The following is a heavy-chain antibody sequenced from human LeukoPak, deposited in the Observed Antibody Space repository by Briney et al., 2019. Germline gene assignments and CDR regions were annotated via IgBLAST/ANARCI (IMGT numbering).Heavy chain of an antibody. D-gene: IGHD6-13*01. CDR1: GYTFTSYD. Sequence: ASVKVSCKASGYTFTSYDINWVRQATGQGLEWMGWMNPNSGNTGYAQKFQGRVSMASNTSISTAYMELSSLRSEDTAVYYCARGLRREQQLLRAFDDWGQGTLVTVSS. J-gene: IGHJ4*02. V-gene: IGHV1-8*01. CDR3: ARGLRREQQLLRAFDD. CDR2: MNPNSGNT.